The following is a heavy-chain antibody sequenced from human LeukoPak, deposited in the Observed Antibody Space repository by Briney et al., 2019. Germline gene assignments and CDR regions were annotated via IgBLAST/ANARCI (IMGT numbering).Heavy chain of an antibody. CDR1: GSSMNYYY. J-gene: IGHJ4*02. CDR3: ARLARFEELSPRYYFDN. V-gene: IGHV4-59*08. D-gene: IGHD3-16*02. Sequence: SETLSLSCTVSGSSMNYYYWSWIRQPPGQGLEWIGYIYYRATTNYLPSFKDRVDISIDTSKNQFSLRLYSVTAADTAVYFCARLARFEELSPRYYFDNWGLGTLVTVSS. CDR2: IYYRATT.